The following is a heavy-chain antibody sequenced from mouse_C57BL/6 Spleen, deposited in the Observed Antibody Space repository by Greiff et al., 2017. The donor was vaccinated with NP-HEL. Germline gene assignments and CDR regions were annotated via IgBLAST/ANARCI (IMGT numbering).Heavy chain of an antibody. Sequence: VQLQQPGAELVKPGASVKLSCKASGYTFTSYWMHWVKQRPGQGLEWIGMIHPNSGSTNYNEKFKSKATLTVDKSSSTAYMQLSSLTSEDSAVYYCARSDYDYDVGNAMDYWGQGTSVTVSS. CDR3: ARSDYDYDVGNAMDY. J-gene: IGHJ4*01. D-gene: IGHD2-4*01. CDR2: IHPNSGST. V-gene: IGHV1-64*01. CDR1: GYTFTSYW.